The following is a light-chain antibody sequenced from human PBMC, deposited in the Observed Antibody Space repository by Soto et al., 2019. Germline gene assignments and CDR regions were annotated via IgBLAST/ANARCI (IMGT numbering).Light chain of an antibody. CDR1: SSDVGGYNY. V-gene: IGLV2-14*01. Sequence: QSALTQPASVSWSPGQSITISCTGTSSDVGGYNYVSWYQQHPGKAPKLVIFDVSDRPSGVSNRFSGSKSGNTASLTISGLQAEDEADYYCSSYTSSSTRVFGSGTKLTVL. CDR2: DVS. J-gene: IGLJ1*01. CDR3: SSYTSSSTRV.